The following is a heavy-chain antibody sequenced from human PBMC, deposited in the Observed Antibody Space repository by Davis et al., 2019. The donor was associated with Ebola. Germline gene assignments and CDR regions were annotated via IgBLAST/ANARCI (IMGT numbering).Heavy chain of an antibody. CDR3: AKVMITFGGGPFDY. V-gene: IGHV3-30*18. CDR1: GFTFSSYG. D-gene: IGHD3-16*01. CDR2: ISYDGSNK. Sequence: PGGSLRLSCAASGFTFSSYGMHWVRQAPGKGLEWVAVISYDGSNKYYADSVKGRFTISRDNSKNTLYLQMNSLRAEDTAVYYCAKVMITFGGGPFDYWGQGTLVTVSS. J-gene: IGHJ4*02.